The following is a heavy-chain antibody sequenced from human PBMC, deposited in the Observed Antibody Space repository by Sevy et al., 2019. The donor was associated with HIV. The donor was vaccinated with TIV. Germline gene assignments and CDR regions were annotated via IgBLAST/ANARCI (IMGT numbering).Heavy chain of an antibody. CDR3: ARPRGPGGDWYFDL. J-gene: IGHJ2*01. V-gene: IGHV3-7*01. CDR1: GFSFNNYC. CDR2: IKQDGSEK. Sequence: QLGGSLRLSCEAFGFSFNNYCMSWVRQAPGKGLEWVVNIKQDGSEKYYVDSVKGRFTISRDNAKNSLYLHMNSLRVEDTAVYYCARPRGPGGDWYFDLWGRGTLVTVSS. D-gene: IGHD3-10*01.